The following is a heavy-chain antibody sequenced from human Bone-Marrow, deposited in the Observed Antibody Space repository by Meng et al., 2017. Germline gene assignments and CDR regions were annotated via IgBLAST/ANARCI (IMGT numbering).Heavy chain of an antibody. CDR3: ARIVAAAGMIAWFDP. D-gene: IGHD6-13*01. CDR1: GYTFTSYA. CDR2: INTNTGNP. J-gene: IGHJ5*02. Sequence: QVQLGQSGSELKNPGASVKVSCKASGYTFTSYAMSWVRQAPGQGLEWMGWINTNTGNPTYAQGFTGRFVFSLDTSVSTAYLQISSLKTEDTAVYYCARIVAAAGMIAWFDPWGQGTLVTVSS. V-gene: IGHV7-4-1*02.